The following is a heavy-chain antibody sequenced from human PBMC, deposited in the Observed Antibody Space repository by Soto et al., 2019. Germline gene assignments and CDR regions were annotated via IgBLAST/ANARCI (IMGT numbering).Heavy chain of an antibody. D-gene: IGHD3-10*01. J-gene: IGHJ4*02. CDR2: INHSGST. V-gene: IGHV4-34*01. CDR3: AAYRLERSGSCRCFDY. Sequence: QVQLQQWGAGLLKPSETLSLTCAVYGGSFSGYYWSWIRQPPGKGLEWIGEINHSGSTNYNPSRKTRVTRSVDTSKNQFSLKLSSGTAADTAVDYCAAYRLERSGSCRCFDYWGQGTLVTVSS. CDR1: GGSFSGYY.